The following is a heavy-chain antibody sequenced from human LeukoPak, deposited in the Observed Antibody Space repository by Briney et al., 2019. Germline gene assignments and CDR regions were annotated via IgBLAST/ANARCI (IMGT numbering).Heavy chain of an antibody. V-gene: IGHV1-2*02. CDR1: GYTFTGYY. CDR2: INPNSGGT. CDR3: ASVAATGWYYFDH. Sequence: ASVKVSCKASGYTFTGYYMHWVRQAPGQGLEWMGWINPNSGGTNYAQKFQGRVTMTRDTSISTAYMELHRLTSDDTAVYYCASVAATGWYYFDHWGQGTLVTASS. J-gene: IGHJ4*02. D-gene: IGHD6-13*01.